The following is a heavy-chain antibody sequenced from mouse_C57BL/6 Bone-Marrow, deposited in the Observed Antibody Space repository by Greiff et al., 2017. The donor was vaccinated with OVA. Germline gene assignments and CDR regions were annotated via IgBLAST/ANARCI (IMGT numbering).Heavy chain of an antibody. J-gene: IGHJ1*03. CDR3: ARGDGYGYFDV. Sequence: VQLQQSGPELVKPGASVKIPCKASGYTFTDYNMDWVKQSPGKSLEWIGDINPNNGGTIYNQKFKGKATLTVDKSSSTAYMELRSLTSEDTAVYYCARGDGYGYFDVWGTGTTVTVSS. D-gene: IGHD2-3*01. CDR1: GYTFTDYN. CDR2: INPNNGGT. V-gene: IGHV1-18*01.